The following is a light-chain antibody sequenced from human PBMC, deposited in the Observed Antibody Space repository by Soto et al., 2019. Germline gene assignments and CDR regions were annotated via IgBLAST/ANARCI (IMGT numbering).Light chain of an antibody. V-gene: IGLV1-47*01. Sequence: QSVLTQPTSASGTPGQRVTISCSGSSSNIGSNYVFWYQHLPGTAPKLLIYRNNQRPSGVPDRFSGSKSGTSASLAISGLRSEDETDYYWAAWDDSLSGVVFGGGTKLTVL. CDR3: AAWDDSLSGVV. CDR1: SSNIGSNY. CDR2: RNN. J-gene: IGLJ2*01.